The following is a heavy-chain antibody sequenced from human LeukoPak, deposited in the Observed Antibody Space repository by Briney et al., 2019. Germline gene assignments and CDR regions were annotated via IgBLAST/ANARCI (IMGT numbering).Heavy chain of an antibody. J-gene: IGHJ4*02. CDR2: IIPISGTT. V-gene: IGHV1-69*13. Sequence: SVKVSCKSSGDTLSSYTINWVRQAPGQGLEWMGGIIPISGTTNSAQRFQGRVTITADESTHTAYLELRNLTSEDSALYYCARAGEYCSGATCYFGVYFASWGQGTLVTVSS. CDR3: ARAGEYCSGATCYFGVYFAS. D-gene: IGHD2-15*01. CDR1: GDTLSSYT.